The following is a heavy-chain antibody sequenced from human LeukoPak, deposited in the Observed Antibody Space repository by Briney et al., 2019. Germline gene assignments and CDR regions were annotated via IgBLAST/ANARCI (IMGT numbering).Heavy chain of an antibody. V-gene: IGHV1-2*02. Sequence: ASVKVSCKASGYTFTGYYMHWVRQAPGQGLEWMGWINPNSGGTNYAQKFQGRVTITADKSTSTAYMELSSLRSEDTAVYYCARLGYGDYPDYWGQGTLVTVSS. CDR3: ARLGYGDYPDY. D-gene: IGHD4-17*01. CDR1: GYTFTGYY. J-gene: IGHJ4*02. CDR2: INPNSGGT.